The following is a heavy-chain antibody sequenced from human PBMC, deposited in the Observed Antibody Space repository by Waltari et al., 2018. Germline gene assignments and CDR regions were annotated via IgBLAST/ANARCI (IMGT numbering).Heavy chain of an antibody. D-gene: IGHD3-10*01. CDR1: GYSISSGYC. Sequence: QVQLQESGPGLVKPSETLSLTCAVSGYSISSGYCWGWIRQPPGKGLEWIGSIYHSGSTYYNPSLKSRVTISVDTSKNQFSLKLSSVTAADTAVYYCARDPYNFDYWGQGTLVTVSS. V-gene: IGHV4-38-2*02. CDR2: IYHSGST. J-gene: IGHJ4*02. CDR3: ARDPYNFDY.